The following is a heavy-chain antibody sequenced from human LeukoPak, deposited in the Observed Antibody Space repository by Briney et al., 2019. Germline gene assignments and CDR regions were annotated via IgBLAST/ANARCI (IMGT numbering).Heavy chain of an antibody. CDR1: GFTFSSSW. CDR3: TRGQWLLRYYFDY. J-gene: IGHJ4*02. V-gene: IGHV3-49*04. D-gene: IGHD6-19*01. CDR2: IISKAHGETT. Sequence: GGSLRLSCAASGFTFSSSWMSWVRQAPGRGLEWLSFIISKAHGETTEYAASVKGRFTISRDDSKSIAYLQMNSLKPEDTALYYCTRGQWLLRYYFDYWGQGTLVTVSS.